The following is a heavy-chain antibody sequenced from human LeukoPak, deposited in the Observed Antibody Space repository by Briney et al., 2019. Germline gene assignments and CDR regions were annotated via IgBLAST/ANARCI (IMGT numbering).Heavy chain of an antibody. Sequence: ASVKVSCKASGYTFTSYYMHWVRQAPGQGLEWMGITNPSGGSTSYAQKFQGRVTMTRDTSTSTVYMELSSLRSEDTAVYYCAADYSYGFTHDYWGQGTLVTVSS. CDR2: TNPSGGST. CDR1: GYTFTSYY. CDR3: AADYSYGFTHDY. V-gene: IGHV1-46*01. J-gene: IGHJ4*02. D-gene: IGHD5-18*01.